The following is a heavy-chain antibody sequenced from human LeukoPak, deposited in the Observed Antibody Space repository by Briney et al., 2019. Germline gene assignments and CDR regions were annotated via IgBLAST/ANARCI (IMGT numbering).Heavy chain of an antibody. CDR1: GGSISRYY. D-gene: IGHD2-8*01. Sequence: SETLSLTCTVSGGSISRYYWSWIRQPAGEGLEWIGRTYGSGSSNYNPSLKSRVTMSVDMSKNQFSLNLTSVTAADTAVYYCAKEGVLSPEYWGQGTLVTVSS. CDR2: TYGSGSS. J-gene: IGHJ4*02. CDR3: AKEGVLSPEY. V-gene: IGHV4-4*07.